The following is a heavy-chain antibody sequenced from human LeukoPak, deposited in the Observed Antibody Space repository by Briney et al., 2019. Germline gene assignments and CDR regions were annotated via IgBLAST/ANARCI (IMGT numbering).Heavy chain of an antibody. D-gene: IGHD4-17*01. CDR3: ARARWASTVTTYYLDF. J-gene: IGHJ4*02. CDR1: GYIFTDYA. CDR2: INAGNGKT. Sequence: ASVKVSCKASGYIFTDYAIQWVRQAPGQGLEWMGWINAGNGKTKYSQKFQGRVTITRDTSASTAYMELSGLRSDDTAVYYCARARWASTVTTYYLDFWGQGTLVTVSS. V-gene: IGHV1-3*01.